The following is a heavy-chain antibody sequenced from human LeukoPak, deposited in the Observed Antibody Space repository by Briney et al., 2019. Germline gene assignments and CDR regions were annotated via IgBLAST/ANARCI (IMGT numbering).Heavy chain of an antibody. Sequence: SETLSLTCAVPGGSISSGGYSWSWIRQPPGKGLEWIGYIYHSGSTYYNPSLKSRVTISVDRSKNQFSLKLSSVTAADTAVYYCARDYYDSSGHYYYYGMDVWGQGTTVTVSS. J-gene: IGHJ6*02. CDR3: ARDYYDSSGHYYYYGMDV. D-gene: IGHD3-22*01. CDR1: GGSISSGGYS. CDR2: IYHSGST. V-gene: IGHV4-30-2*01.